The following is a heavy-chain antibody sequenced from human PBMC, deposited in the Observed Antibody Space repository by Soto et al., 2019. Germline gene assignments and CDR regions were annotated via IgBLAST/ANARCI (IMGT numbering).Heavy chain of an antibody. D-gene: IGHD1-1*01. V-gene: IGHV1-58*01. Sequence: QMQLVQSGPEVKKPGTSVKVSCKASGFTFGTSALQWVRQTRGHRIEWIGWIVVGTGNTNYAQKFQDRVTITRDMSTSTTYMELDSLISEDTAVYYCAADREPTDPYKWVDPWGQGTLVTVSS. CDR2: IVVGTGNT. CDR3: AADREPTDPYKWVDP. J-gene: IGHJ5*02. CDR1: GFTFGTSA.